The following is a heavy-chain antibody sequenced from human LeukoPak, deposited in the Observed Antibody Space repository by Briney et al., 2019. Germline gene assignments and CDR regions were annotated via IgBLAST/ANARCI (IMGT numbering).Heavy chain of an antibody. CDR2: IYSGGSP. D-gene: IGHD3-22*01. Sequence: GGSLRLSCAASGFTVRSSYMSWVRQAPGKGLEWVSVIYSGGSPDYADSAKGRFTISSDNSKHTLYLQMNSLRVEDTAVYYCARDGADNSGYYFGSLWGQGTVVTVSS. CDR1: GFTVRSSY. J-gene: IGHJ3*01. V-gene: IGHV3-53*01. CDR3: ARDGADNSGYYFGSL.